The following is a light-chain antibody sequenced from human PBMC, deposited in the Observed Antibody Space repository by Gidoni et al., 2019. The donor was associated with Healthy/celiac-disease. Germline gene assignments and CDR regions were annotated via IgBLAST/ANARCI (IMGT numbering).Light chain of an antibody. J-gene: IGLJ3*02. V-gene: IGLV3-25*02. CDR3: QSADSSGTYWV. Sequence: SYEPTQLPSVPVSPGQTARITCSGDALPKQYAYWYQQKPGQAPVLVIYKDSERPSGIPERFSGSSSGTTVTLTISGVQAEDEADYYCQSADSSGTYWVFGGGTKLTVL. CDR2: KDS. CDR1: ALPKQY.